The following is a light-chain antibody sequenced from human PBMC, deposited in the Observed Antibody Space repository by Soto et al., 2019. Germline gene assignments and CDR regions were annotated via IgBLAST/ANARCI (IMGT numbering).Light chain of an antibody. J-gene: IGLJ1*01. V-gene: IGLV2-23*01. Sequence: QSALAQPASVSGSPGQSITISCTGTSDDVGAYNSVSWYRPLPHKAPQVILYKGTQRPSGVSSRFSGSTSGNAASLTISGLQADDEADYFCCSSAPESTYVFGTGTQLTVL. CDR1: SDDVGAYNS. CDR2: KGT. CDR3: CSSAPESTYV.